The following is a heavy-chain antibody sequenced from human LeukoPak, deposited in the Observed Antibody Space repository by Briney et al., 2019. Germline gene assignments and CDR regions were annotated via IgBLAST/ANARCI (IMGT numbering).Heavy chain of an antibody. CDR1: GGSISGYY. CDR3: ARNRGWYATDV. Sequence: SETLSLTCTVSGGSISGYYWSWIRQPPGKGLEWIGYIYDSGSTNYNSSLKSRVTMSLDNPKNQFSLDLTSVTAADTAVYYCARNRGWYATDVWGQGAAVTVSS. J-gene: IGHJ6*02. V-gene: IGHV4-59*01. D-gene: IGHD6-19*01. CDR2: IYDSGST.